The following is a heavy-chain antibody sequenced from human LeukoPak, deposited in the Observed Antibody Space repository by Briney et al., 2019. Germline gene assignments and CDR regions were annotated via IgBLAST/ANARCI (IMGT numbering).Heavy chain of an antibody. CDR1: GFTFSSYS. CDR3: ARGRGYYGDEFDP. J-gene: IGHJ5*02. CDR2: ISSSSSTI. Sequence: GGSLRLSCAASGFTFSSYSMNWVRQAPGEGLEWVSYISSSSSTIYYADSVKGRFIISRDNAKNSLYLQMNSLRDEDTAVYYCARGRGYYGDEFDPWGQGTLVTVSS. D-gene: IGHD4-17*01. V-gene: IGHV3-48*02.